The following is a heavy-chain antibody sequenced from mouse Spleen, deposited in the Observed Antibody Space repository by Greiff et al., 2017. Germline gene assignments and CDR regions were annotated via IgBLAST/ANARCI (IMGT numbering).Heavy chain of an antibody. CDR1: GYTFTSYG. CDR2: IYPRSGNT. V-gene: IGHV1-81*01. CDR3: ARSGDGYFDY. J-gene: IGHJ2*01. D-gene: IGHD2-3*01. Sequence: VKLQESGAELARPGASVKLSCKASGYTFTSYGISWVKQRTGQGLEWIGEIYPRSGNTYYNEKFKGKATLTADKSSSTAYMELRSLTSEDSAVYFCARSGDGYFDYWGQGTTLTVSS.